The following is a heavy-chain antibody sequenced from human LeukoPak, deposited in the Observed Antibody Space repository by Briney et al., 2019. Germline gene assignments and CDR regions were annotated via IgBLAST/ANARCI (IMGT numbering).Heavy chain of an antibody. Sequence: GGSLRLSCAASGFTFSSYGMHWVRQAPGKGLEWVAVISYDGSNKYYADSVKGRFTISRDNSKNTLYLQMNSLRAEDTAVYYCAKGAGQWLVPSEYFQYWGQGTLVTVSS. CDR3: AKGAGQWLVPSEYFQY. CDR2: ISYDGSNK. V-gene: IGHV3-30*18. D-gene: IGHD6-19*01. CDR1: GFTFSSYG. J-gene: IGHJ1*01.